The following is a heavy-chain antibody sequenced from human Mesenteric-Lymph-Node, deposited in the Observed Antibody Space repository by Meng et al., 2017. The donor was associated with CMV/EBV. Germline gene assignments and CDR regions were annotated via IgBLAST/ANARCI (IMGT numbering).Heavy chain of an antibody. V-gene: IGHV3-66*01. CDR3: TGDSVSNPNLDY. CDR1: GFNVRDKY. CDR2: IYRGDNT. J-gene: IGHJ4*02. Sequence: EVLLVGSGGGLVQPGGSLRLSCAASGFNVRDKYMSWVRQAPGKGLEWVCIIYRGDNTYYIDSVKDRFTVSRDNSKNTMYLQMNSLRVEDTAVYYCTGDSVSNPNLDYWGQGTLVTVFS. D-gene: IGHD3-10*01.